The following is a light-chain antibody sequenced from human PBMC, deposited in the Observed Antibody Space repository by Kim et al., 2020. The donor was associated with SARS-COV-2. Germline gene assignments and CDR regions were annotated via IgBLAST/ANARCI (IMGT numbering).Light chain of an antibody. CDR3: SSYTSSSTLGV. CDR2: DVS. J-gene: IGLJ2*01. Sequence: QPITISCTGTSSDVVGYNYVSWYQQHPGKAPKLMIYDVSNRPSGVSNRFSGSKSGNTASLTISGLQAEDEADYYCSSYTSSSTLGVFGGGTKLTVL. V-gene: IGLV2-14*03. CDR1: SSDVVGYNY.